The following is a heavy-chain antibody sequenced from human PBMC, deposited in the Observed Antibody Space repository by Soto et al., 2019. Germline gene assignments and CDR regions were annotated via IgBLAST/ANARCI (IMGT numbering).Heavy chain of an antibody. CDR3: ARSVVVVAATYGKSICYDY. CDR1: GGTFSSYT. D-gene: IGHD2-15*01. CDR2: IIPILGIA. V-gene: IGHV1-69*02. Sequence: SVKVSCKASGGTFSSYTISWVRQAPGQGFEWMGRIIPILGIANYAQRFQGRVTITADNSTSTAYMELSSLRSEDTAVYYCARSVVVVAATYGKSICYDYWGQGTLVTVSS. J-gene: IGHJ4*02.